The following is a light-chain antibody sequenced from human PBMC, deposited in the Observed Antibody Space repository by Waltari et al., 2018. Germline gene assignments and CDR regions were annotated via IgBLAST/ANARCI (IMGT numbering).Light chain of an antibody. CDR2: DVS. CDR3: SSYTSSSSYV. J-gene: IGLJ1*01. Sequence: QSALTQSASVSGSPGQSITISCTGTSSDVGGYNYVSWYQQHPGKAPKLMIYDVSKRPSGVSNRFSGSKYGNTASLTISGLQAEDEADYYCSSYTSSSSYVFGTGTKVTVL. CDR1: SSDVGGYNY. V-gene: IGLV2-14*01.